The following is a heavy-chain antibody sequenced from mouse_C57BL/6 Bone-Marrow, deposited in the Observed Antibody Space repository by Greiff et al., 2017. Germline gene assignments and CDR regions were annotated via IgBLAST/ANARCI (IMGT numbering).Heavy chain of an antibody. CDR3: ARRGPIYYGYRGFAY. D-gene: IGHD2-2*01. CDR1: GYTFTSYW. J-gene: IGHJ3*01. V-gene: IGHV1-55*01. Sequence: QVQLQQPGAELVKPGASVKMSCKASGYTFTSYWITWVKQRPGQGLEWIGDIYPGSGSTNYNEKFKSKATLTVDPSSSTAYMQLSSLTSEDSAVYYCARRGPIYYGYRGFAYWGQGTLVTVSA. CDR2: IYPGSGST.